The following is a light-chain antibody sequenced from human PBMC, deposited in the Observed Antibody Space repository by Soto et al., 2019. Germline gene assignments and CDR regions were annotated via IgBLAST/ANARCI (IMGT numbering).Light chain of an antibody. V-gene: IGLV1-40*01. CDR1: SSNIGAGYD. Sequence: QSVLTQPPSVSGAPGQRVTISCTGSSSNIGAGYDVHWYQQLPGTAPKLLIYGNSNRPSGVPDRFSGSKSGTSASLAITGRQAAEEADYYCQSYDSSLSGSVFGGGTKLTVL. CDR3: QSYDSSLSGSV. J-gene: IGLJ3*02. CDR2: GNS.